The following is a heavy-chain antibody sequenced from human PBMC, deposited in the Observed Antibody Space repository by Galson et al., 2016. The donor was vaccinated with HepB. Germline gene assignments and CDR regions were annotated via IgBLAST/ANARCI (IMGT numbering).Heavy chain of an antibody. CDR2: IKHSGTT. D-gene: IGHD2-15*01. J-gene: IGHJ4*02. CDR3: ARRGAMVPATRKTKYYFDY. CDR1: GGSFSGYY. V-gene: IGHV4-34*01. Sequence: SETLSLTCAVYGGSFSGYYWSWIRQPPGKGLEWIGEIKHSGTTNYNPSLKSPVTISVDTSKSQFALKLSSVTAADTALYYWARRGAMVPATRKTKYYFDYWGQGTLVTVSS.